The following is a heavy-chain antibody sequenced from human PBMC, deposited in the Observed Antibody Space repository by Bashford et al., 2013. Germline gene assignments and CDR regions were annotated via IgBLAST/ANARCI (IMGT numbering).Heavy chain of an antibody. V-gene: IGHV4-59*01. CDR3: ARVRYYDSSAWGAFDI. Sequence: SETLSLTCTVSGGSISGDYWNWIRQSPGKGLEWIGYVDYYGNTNYNPSLKSRLTISVDTSKNHFSLKLNSVTAADTAVYYCARVRYYDSSAWGAFDIWGQGTMVTVSS. CDR2: VDYYGNT. D-gene: IGHD3-22*01. J-gene: IGHJ3*02. CDR1: GGSISGDY.